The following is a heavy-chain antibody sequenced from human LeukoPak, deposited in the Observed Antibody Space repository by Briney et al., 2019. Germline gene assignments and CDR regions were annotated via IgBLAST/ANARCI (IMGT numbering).Heavy chain of an antibody. CDR1: GFTFSSYA. CDR3: ASGSSFDY. D-gene: IGHD1-26*01. J-gene: IGHJ4*02. CDR2: ISYDGRNK. Sequence: PGRSLRLSCAASGFTFSSYAMHWVRQAPGKGLEWVAVISYDGRNKYYADSVKGRFTISRDDSKNTLYLQMNSLRAEDTAVYYCASGSSFDYWGQGTLVTVSS. V-gene: IGHV3-30*01.